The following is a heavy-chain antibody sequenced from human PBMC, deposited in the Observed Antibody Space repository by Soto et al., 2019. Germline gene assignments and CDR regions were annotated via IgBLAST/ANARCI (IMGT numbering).Heavy chain of an antibody. CDR3: ASALYCSGGSCSFDP. J-gene: IGHJ5*02. D-gene: IGHD2-15*01. CDR2: IYHSGST. Sequence: TLSLTCAVSGGSISSGGYSWSWIRQPPGKGLEWIGYIYHSGSTYYNPSLKSRITINPDTSKNQFSLRLSSVTAADTAVYYCASALYCSGGSCSFDPWGQGTLVTVPS. V-gene: IGHV4-30-2*02. CDR1: GGSISSGGYS.